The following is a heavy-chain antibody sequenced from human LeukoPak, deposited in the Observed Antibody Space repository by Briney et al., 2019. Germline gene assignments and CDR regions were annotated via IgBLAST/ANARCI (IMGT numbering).Heavy chain of an antibody. D-gene: IGHD1-1*01. V-gene: IGHV4-34*01. CDR2: INHSGST. CDR3: ARGPLVDP. J-gene: IGHJ5*02. Sequence: PSETLSLTCAVYGGSFSGYYWSWIRQPPGKGLEWIGEINHSGSTNYNPSLKGRVTISVDTSKNQFSLKLSSVTAADTAVYYCARGPLVDPWGQGTLVTVSS. CDR1: GGSFSGYY.